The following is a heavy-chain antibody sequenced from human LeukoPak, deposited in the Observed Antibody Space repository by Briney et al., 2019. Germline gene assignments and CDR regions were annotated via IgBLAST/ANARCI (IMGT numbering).Heavy chain of an antibody. CDR3: ASLGGGSTVTTYLNY. D-gene: IGHD4-17*01. V-gene: IGHV1-69*13. J-gene: IGHJ4*02. CDR2: IIPIFGTA. CDR1: RGTFSSYA. Sequence: GASVKVSCTASRGTFSSYAINWVRQAPGQGLEWMGGIIPIFGTANYAQKFQGRVTITADESTSTAYMELSSLRSEDTAVYYCASLGGGSTVTTYLNYWGQGTLVTVSS.